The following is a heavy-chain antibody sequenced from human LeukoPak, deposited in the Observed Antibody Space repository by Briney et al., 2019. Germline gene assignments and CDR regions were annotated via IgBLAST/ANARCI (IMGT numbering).Heavy chain of an antibody. Sequence: ASVKVSCKASGYKFSDFYIHWVRQVPGQGLEWMGRISPKSGGANYAQKFYDRVTLTRDTSLNTVYLEVSSLRSDDSAIYFCARANYDSSGYFGWGSDYYYYYMDVGGKGTTVTVSS. D-gene: IGHD3-22*01. CDR2: ISPKSGGA. CDR1: GYKFSDFY. J-gene: IGHJ6*03. CDR3: ARANYDSSGYFGWGSDYYYYYMDV. V-gene: IGHV1-2*06.